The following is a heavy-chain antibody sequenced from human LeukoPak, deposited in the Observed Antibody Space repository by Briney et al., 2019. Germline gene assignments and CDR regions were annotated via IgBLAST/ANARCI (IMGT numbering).Heavy chain of an antibody. D-gene: IGHD2-8*01. V-gene: IGHV3-23*01. Sequence: GGSPRLSCAASGFNFNSYTMNWVRQAPGKGLQWVANILASGSPTYYADSVKGRLIISRDNSKNTVYLQMNSLRVEDTAIYYCAKDLRPDGVDNFDHWGQGILVTVSS. CDR3: AKDLRPDGVDNFDH. CDR1: GFNFNSYT. J-gene: IGHJ4*02. CDR2: ILASGSPT.